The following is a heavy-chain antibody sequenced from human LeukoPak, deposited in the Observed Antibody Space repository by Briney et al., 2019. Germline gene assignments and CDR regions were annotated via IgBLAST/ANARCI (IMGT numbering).Heavy chain of an antibody. V-gene: IGHV1-18*01. D-gene: IGHD6-13*01. Sequence: ASVKVSCKASGYTFTSYGICWVRQAPGQGLEWMGWISAYNGNTNYAQKLQGRVTMTTDTSTSTAYMELRSLRSDDTAVYYCARARGIAAARDNFDYWGQGTLVTVSS. CDR2: ISAYNGNT. CDR3: ARARGIAAARDNFDY. CDR1: GYTFTSYG. J-gene: IGHJ4*02.